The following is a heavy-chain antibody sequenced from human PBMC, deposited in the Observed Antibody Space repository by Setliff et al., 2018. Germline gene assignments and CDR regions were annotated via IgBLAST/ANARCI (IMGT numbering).Heavy chain of an antibody. CDR1: GGSISSGGYY. CDR3: ARVKEKLVLHAFDI. CDR2: IYYSGST. Sequence: SETLSLTCTVSGGSISSGGYYWSWIRQHPGKGLEWIGYIYYSGSTYYNPSLKSRVTISVDTSKNQFSLKLSSVTAADTAVYYCARVKEKLVLHAFDIWGQGTLVTVS. D-gene: IGHD3-16*01. V-gene: IGHV4-31*03. J-gene: IGHJ3*02.